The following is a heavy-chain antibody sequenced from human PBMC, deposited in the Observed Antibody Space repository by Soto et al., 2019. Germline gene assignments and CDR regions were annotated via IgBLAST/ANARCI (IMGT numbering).Heavy chain of an antibody. CDR2: IDGSGGTT. D-gene: IGHD3-10*01. CDR1: GFPFSSTD. J-gene: IGHJ5*02. V-gene: IGHV3-23*01. CDR3: AKNSGWFNT. Sequence: LRLSFAASGFPFSSTDMTWVRQAPGKGLEWVSTIDGSGGTTYYADSVKGRFTISRDNSINTVFLQMNSLRADDTALYFCAKNSGWFNTWGQGALVTVSS.